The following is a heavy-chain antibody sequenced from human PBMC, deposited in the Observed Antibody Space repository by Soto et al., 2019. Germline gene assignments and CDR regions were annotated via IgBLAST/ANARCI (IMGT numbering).Heavy chain of an antibody. CDR2: IYHSGST. D-gene: IGHD3-10*01. Sequence: SETLSLTCAVSSGSISNSNWWSWVRQPPGKGLEWIGEIYHSGSTNYNPSLKSRVIISVDKSKNQFSLKLSSVTAADTAVYYCARGTMVRGPRGYFYYYLDVWGKGTTVTVSS. CDR1: SGSISNSNW. CDR3: ARGTMVRGPRGYFYYYLDV. J-gene: IGHJ6*03. V-gene: IGHV4-4*02.